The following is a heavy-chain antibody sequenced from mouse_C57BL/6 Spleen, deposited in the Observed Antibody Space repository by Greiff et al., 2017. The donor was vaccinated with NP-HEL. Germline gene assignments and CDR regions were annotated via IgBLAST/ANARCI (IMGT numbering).Heavy chain of an antibody. D-gene: IGHD1-1*01. CDR1: GFTFSDYG. CDR2: ISSGSSTI. J-gene: IGHJ4*01. V-gene: IGHV5-17*01. CDR3: ARRLPYYYGSSYNYAMDY. Sequence: EVQLVESGGGLVKPGGSLKLSCAASGFTFSDYGMHWVRQAPEKGLEWVAYISSGSSTIYYADTVKGRFTISRDNAKNTLFLQMTSLRSEDTAMYYCARRLPYYYGSSYNYAMDYWGQGTSVTVSS.